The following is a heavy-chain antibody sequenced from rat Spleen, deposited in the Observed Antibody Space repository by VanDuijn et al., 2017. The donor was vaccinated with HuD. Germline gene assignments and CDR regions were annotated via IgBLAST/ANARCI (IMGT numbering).Heavy chain of an antibody. CDR2: ISYSGGT. CDR1: GFSIPSHY. V-gene: IGHV3-1*01. J-gene: IGHJ2*01. Sequence: QLQESGPGLVKPSQSLSLTCSVTGFSIPSHYWGWIRKFPGNKMEWMGYISYSGGTSYNPSLKSRISITSDTSKNQFFLHLNSVTTEDTATYYCARGPVDYWGQGVMVTVSS. CDR3: ARGPVDY.